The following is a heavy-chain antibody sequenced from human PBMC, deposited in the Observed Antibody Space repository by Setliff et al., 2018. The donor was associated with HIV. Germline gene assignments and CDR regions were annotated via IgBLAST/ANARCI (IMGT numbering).Heavy chain of an antibody. D-gene: IGHD3-22*01. CDR1: GGSISSSNW. J-gene: IGHJ6*02. CDR3: ARSRTSSGYYGVTGYGMDV. CDR2: IYHGVST. V-gene: IGHV4-4*02. Sequence: SETLSLTCAVSGGSISSSNWWSWVRQPPGKGLEWIGEIYHGVSTNYNPSLKSRVTISVATSKNQFSLKLNSVTTADTAVYYCARSRTSSGYYGVTGYGMDVWGQGTTVTVSS.